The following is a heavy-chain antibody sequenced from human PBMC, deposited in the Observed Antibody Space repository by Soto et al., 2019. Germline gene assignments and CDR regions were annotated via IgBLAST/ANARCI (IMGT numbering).Heavy chain of an antibody. CDR1: GFTFTSSA. D-gene: IGHD4-17*01. J-gene: IGHJ5*02. CDR3: AAVDYGDYRLGWFDP. Sequence: QMQLVQSGPEVKKPGTSVKVSCKASGFTFTSSAVQWVRQARGQRLEWIGWIVVGSGNTNYAQKFQERVTITRDMSTSPAYMELSSLRSEDTAVYYCAAVDYGDYRLGWFDPWGQGTLVTVSS. V-gene: IGHV1-58*01. CDR2: IVVGSGNT.